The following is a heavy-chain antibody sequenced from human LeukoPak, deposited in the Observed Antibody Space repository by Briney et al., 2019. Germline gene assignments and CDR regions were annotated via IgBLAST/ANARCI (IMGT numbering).Heavy chain of an antibody. J-gene: IGHJ3*02. V-gene: IGHV1-69*04. D-gene: IGHD4-17*01. CDR2: IIPILGIA. Sequence: SVKVSCKASGGTFSSYAISWVRQAPGQGLEWMGRIIPILGIANYAQKFQGRVTITADKSTSTAYMELSSLRSEDTAVYYCARGLAHDYGDYVGAFDIWGQGTMVTVSS. CDR3: ARGLAHDYGDYVGAFDI. CDR1: GGTFSSYA.